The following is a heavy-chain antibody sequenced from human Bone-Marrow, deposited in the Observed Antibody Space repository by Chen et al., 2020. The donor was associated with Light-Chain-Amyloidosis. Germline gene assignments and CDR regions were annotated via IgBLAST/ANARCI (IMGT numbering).Heavy chain of an antibody. J-gene: IGHJ3*02. Sequence: EVQLLESGGGLVQPGGSLRRSCEASGLPSSRYWMSWVRQAPGKGLEWVTNIKEDGSEKYYVDSVKGRFTISRDNAKNSVYLQMNSLKDEDTALYYCASYNGGAALNIWGQGTMVTVSS. D-gene: IGHD3-16*01. CDR2: IKEDGSEK. CDR1: GLPSSRYW. CDR3: ASYNGGAALNI. V-gene: IGHV3-7*01.